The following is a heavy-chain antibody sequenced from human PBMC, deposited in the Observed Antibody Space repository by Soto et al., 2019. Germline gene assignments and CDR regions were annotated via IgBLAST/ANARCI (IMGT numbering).Heavy chain of an antibody. Sequence: SETLSLTCAVYGGSFSGYYWSWIRQPPGKGLEWIGEINHSGSTNYNPSLKSRVTISVDTSKNQFSLRLSSVTAADTAVYYCARGFRDCSGGSCYSCDFDYWGQGTLVTVSS. D-gene: IGHD2-15*01. CDR2: INHSGST. V-gene: IGHV4-34*01. CDR3: ARGFRDCSGGSCYSCDFDY. J-gene: IGHJ4*02. CDR1: GGSFSGYY.